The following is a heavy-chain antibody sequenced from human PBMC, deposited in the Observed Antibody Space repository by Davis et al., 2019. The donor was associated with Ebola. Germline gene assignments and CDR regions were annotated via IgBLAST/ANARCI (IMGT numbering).Heavy chain of an antibody. J-gene: IGHJ5*02. Sequence: SGPTLVKPTQTLTLTCTFSGFSLSSSGVGVGWIRQPPGKALEWLALIYWDGDKRYSPSLKDRLSITKDTSKNQVVLTMTNMDPVDTATYYCAQRRWFQCSRDCYSHHWFGLWGQGILVTVSS. D-gene: IGHD2-21*02. CDR2: IYWDGDK. V-gene: IGHV2-5*02. CDR3: AQRRWFQCSRDCYSHHWFGL. CDR1: GFSLSSSGVG.